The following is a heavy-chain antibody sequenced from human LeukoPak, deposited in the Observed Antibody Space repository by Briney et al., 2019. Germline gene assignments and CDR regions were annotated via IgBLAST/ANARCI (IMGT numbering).Heavy chain of an antibody. CDR1: GGSFSGYY. V-gene: IGHV4-34*01. D-gene: IGHD3-3*01. Sequence: SETLSLTCGVYGGSFSGYYWSWIRQPPGKGLEWIGEINHSGSTNYNPSLKSRVTISLDTSKNQFSLKLSSVTAADTAVYYCARRSGPLLDSWGQGTLVTVSS. CDR3: ARRSGPLLDS. CDR2: INHSGST. J-gene: IGHJ4*02.